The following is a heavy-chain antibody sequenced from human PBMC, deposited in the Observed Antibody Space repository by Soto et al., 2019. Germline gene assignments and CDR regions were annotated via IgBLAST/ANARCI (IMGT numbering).Heavy chain of an antibody. J-gene: IGHJ3*02. CDR2: INPNSGGT. V-gene: IGHV1-2*04. CDR3: ARSGYSSGPDAFDI. Sequence: GASVKVSCKASGYTFTGYYMHWVRQAPGQGLEWMGWINPNSGGTNYAQKFQGWVTMTRDTSISTAYMELSRLRSDDTAVYYCARSGYSSGPDAFDIWGQGTMVTVS. CDR1: GYTFTGYY. D-gene: IGHD6-25*01.